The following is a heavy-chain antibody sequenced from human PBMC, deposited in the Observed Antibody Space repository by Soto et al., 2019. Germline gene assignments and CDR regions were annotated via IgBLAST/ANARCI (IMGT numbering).Heavy chain of an antibody. Sequence: SQTLSLTCAISGDSVSSNSAAWNWIRQSPSRGLEWLGRTYYRSRWYNDYAVSVKSRITVNPDTSKNQFSLHLNSVTPEDTAVYYCAGTTPLQWYYTDVWDTGTTVTVSS. CDR3: AGTTPLQWYYTDV. J-gene: IGHJ6*03. D-gene: IGHD1-7*01. CDR2: TYYRSRWYN. CDR1: GDSVSSNSAA. V-gene: IGHV6-1*01.